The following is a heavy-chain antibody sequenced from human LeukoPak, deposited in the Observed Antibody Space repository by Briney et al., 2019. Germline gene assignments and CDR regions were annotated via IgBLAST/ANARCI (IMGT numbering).Heavy chain of an antibody. V-gene: IGHV4-39*07. CDR1: AGSLSLSYYY. J-gene: IGHJ2*01. CDR2: VYYRGTT. Sequence: SETLSLTCSVSAGSLSLSYYYWGWIRQTPGKALEWIGSVYYRGTTPYNPSIKSRVTISVDMSKNHFSLRLSSVTAADTAMYYCARVVEYGDSNGYFDLWGRGTLVTVSS. D-gene: IGHD4-17*01. CDR3: ARVVEYGDSNGYFDL.